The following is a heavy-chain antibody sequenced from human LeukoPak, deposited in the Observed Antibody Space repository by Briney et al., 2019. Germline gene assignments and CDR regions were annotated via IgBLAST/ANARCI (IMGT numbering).Heavy chain of an antibody. D-gene: IGHD3-9*01. J-gene: IGHJ4*02. CDR1: GFTFSSYG. V-gene: IGHV3-30*02. CDR3: AKDSLTGTGPYYFDC. CDR2: IRYDGINK. Sequence: PGGSLSLSCATSGFTFSSYGMYWVRQAPGKGLEWLAFIRYDGINKYYADSVKGRFTISRDNSKNTLYLQMNSLRAEDTAVYYCAKDSLTGTGPYYFDCSGQGTLVTVSS.